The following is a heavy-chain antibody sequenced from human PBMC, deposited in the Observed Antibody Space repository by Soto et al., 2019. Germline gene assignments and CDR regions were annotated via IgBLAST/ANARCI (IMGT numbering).Heavy chain of an antibody. CDR2: LSYTGTT. CDR3: ARHVQTYKWNYVAADH. V-gene: IGHV4-39*01. J-gene: IGHJ4*02. CDR1: GGSISSTNCY. D-gene: IGHD1-7*01. Sequence: SETLSLTCTVSGGSISSTNCYWGWIRQPPGKGLEWIGSLSYTGTTYYNPSLKTPVTISADTSKNQFSLKLSSVTAADTAVYYCARHVQTYKWNYVAADHWGPGNLVTVSS.